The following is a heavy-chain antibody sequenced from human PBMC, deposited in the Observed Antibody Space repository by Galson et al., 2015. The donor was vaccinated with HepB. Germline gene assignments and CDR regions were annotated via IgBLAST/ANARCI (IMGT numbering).Heavy chain of an antibody. CDR3: ARGVSSGWYLVLDH. CDR1: GFTFSSYA. J-gene: IGHJ5*02. CDR2: ISYDGTNT. V-gene: IGHV3-30*04. Sequence: SLRLSCAASGFTFSSYAIHWVRQAPGKGLEWVALISYDGTNTDYADSVKGRFTISRDISKNTLSLQMNSLRTEDTAVYYCARGVSSGWYLVLDHWGQGTLVTVSS. D-gene: IGHD6-19*01.